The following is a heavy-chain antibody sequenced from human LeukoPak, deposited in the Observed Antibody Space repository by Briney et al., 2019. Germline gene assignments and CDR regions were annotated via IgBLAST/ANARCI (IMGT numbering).Heavy chain of an antibody. J-gene: IGHJ4*02. CDR2: IYYSGST. V-gene: IGHV4-39*01. CDR1: GGSISSSSYY. CDR3: ARPSRGYSSSWYPDYFDY. Sequence: SETLSLTCTVSGGSISSSSYYWGWIRQPPGKGLEWIGSIYYSGSTYYSPSLKSRVTISVDTSKNQFSLKLSSVTAADTAVYYCARPSRGYSSSWYPDYFDYWGQGTLVTVSS. D-gene: IGHD6-13*01.